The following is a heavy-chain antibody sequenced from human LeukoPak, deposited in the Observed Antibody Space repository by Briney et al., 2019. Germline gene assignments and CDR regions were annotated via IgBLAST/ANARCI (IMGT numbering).Heavy chain of an antibody. D-gene: IGHD3-10*01. CDR1: GFTFSSYA. Sequence: GGSLRLSCAASGFTFSSYAMSWVRQAPGKGLEWVSAISGSGGSTYYADSVKGRFTISRDNSKNTLYLQMNSPRAEDTAVYYCAKDREDRGVIPYFQHWGQGTLVTVSS. CDR3: AKDREDRGVIPYFQH. CDR2: ISGSGGST. V-gene: IGHV3-23*01. J-gene: IGHJ1*01.